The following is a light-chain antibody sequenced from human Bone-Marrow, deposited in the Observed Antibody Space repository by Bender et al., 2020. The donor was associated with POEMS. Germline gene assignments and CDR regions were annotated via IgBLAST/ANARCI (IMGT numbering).Light chain of an antibody. J-gene: IGLJ2*01. CDR3: QSWGSNTAV. V-gene: IGLV3-1*01. CDR2: QDT. CDR1: KSGEEY. Sequence: SYELTQPPSVSVSPGQTATITCSGEKSGEEYACWYQQKPGQSPVVVIYQDTKRPSGIPVRFSGSTSGNTASLTISGTQTMDEADYYCQSWGSNTAVFGGGTKLTVL.